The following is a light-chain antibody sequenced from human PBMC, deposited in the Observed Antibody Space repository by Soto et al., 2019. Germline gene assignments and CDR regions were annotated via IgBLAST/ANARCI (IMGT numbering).Light chain of an antibody. CDR1: QSVSSSY. Sequence: EIVLTQSPGTLSLSPGERATLSCRASQSVSSSYLAWYQQKPGQAPRLLIYDTSSRATGIPDRFSGSGSGTDFTLAISRLEPEDFAVYYCQQCGSSPWFGQGTKVELK. J-gene: IGKJ1*01. V-gene: IGKV3-20*01. CDR3: QQCGSSPW. CDR2: DTS.